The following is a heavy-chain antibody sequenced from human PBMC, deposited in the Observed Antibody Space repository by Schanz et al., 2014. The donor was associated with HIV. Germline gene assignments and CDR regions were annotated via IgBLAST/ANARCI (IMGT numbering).Heavy chain of an antibody. CDR1: GFTFDDYA. Sequence: EVQLVESGGGLVQPGRSLRLSCAASGFTFDDYAMHWVRQAPGKGLEWVSGISWNSGSIGYADSVKGRFTISRDNAKNSLSLQMNSLRAEDTAVYYCATALLTWGLGTLVTVSS. V-gene: IGHV3-9*01. CDR2: ISWNSGSI. CDR3: ATALLT. J-gene: IGHJ5*02.